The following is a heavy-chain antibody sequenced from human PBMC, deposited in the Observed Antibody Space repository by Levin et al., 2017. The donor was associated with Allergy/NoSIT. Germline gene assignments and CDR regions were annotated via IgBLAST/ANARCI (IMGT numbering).Heavy chain of an antibody. V-gene: IGHV3-74*01. CDR1: GFTFSSYW. J-gene: IGHJ4*02. CDR2: INSDGSST. D-gene: IGHD1-26*01. CDR3: TRDRGSYGY. Sequence: PGGSLRLSCAASGFTFSSYWLHWVRQAPGKGLVWVSRINSDGSSTTYADSVKGRFTISRDNANNTLYLQMNSLRAEDTAVYYCTRDRGSYGYWGQGTLVTVSS.